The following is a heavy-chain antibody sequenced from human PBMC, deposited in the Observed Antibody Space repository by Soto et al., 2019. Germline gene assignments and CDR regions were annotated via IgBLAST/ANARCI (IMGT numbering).Heavy chain of an antibody. J-gene: IGHJ4*02. Sequence: ITLNESGPTVVRPTETLTLPCRFSGFSLTTSGVGVGWIRQSPGQAPEWLALVYWDDEKRYSASLKSRLTLNKDNSKNQVVLTVSDSDPTDTATYYCAHRVLRTDVGWVTTTASYFDFWGQGTPVAVSS. D-gene: IGHD3-10*01. CDR2: VYWDDEK. CDR3: AHRVLRTDVGWVTTTASYFDF. CDR1: GFSLTTSGVG. V-gene: IGHV2-5*02.